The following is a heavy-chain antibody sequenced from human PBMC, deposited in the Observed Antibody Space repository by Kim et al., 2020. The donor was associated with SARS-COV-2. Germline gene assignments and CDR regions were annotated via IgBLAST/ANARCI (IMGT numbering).Heavy chain of an antibody. D-gene: IGHD2-8*02. J-gene: IGHJ4*02. Sequence: IGYADSVKGRFTISRDNAKNSLYLQMNNLRPEDSALYYCIKELLPVGLDYWGQGTLVTVSS. CDR2: I. CDR3: IKELLPVGLDY. V-gene: IGHV3-9*01.